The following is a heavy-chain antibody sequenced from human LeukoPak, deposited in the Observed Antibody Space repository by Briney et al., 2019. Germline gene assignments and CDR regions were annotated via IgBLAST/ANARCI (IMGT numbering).Heavy chain of an antibody. D-gene: IGHD5-24*01. CDR3: VRDRRDGKNLAYHFDF. CDR1: GFTLSSYA. CDR2: MSYDGTSE. V-gene: IGHV3-30-3*01. Sequence: GGSLRLSCAASGFTLSSYAMHWVRQAPGKGLEWVAVMSYDGTSEYYADSVRGRFTISRDHSQNMLYLQMNGLRDEDTALYYCVRDRRDGKNLAYHFDFWGQGTLVTVSS. J-gene: IGHJ4*02.